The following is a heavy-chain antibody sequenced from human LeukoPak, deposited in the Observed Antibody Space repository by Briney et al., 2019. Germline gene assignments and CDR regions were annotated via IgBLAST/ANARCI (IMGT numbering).Heavy chain of an antibody. J-gene: IGHJ6*03. CDR3: ARGRGATIRYYYYMDV. CDR1: GFTFDDYT. D-gene: IGHD5-12*01. Sequence: PGGSLRLSCAASGFTFDDYTMHWVRQAPGKGLEWVSLISWDGGSTYYADSVKGRFTISRDNSKNSLYLQMNSLRAEDTAVYYCARGRGATIRYYYYMDVWGKGTTVTVSS. V-gene: IGHV3-43*01. CDR2: ISWDGGST.